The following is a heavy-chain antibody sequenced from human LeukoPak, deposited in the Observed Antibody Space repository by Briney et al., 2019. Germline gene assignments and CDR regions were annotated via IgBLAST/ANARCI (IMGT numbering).Heavy chain of an antibody. Sequence: PSETLSLTCAVSGGSISSNNWWSWVRQPPGKGLEWIGEIYHSGSTNYNPSLKSRVTISVDKSKNQFSLKLSSVTAADTAVYYCARVSSYYDSSGQADNWYFDLWGRGTLVTVSS. J-gene: IGHJ2*01. CDR1: GGSISSNNW. V-gene: IGHV4-4*02. CDR2: IYHSGST. D-gene: IGHD3-22*01. CDR3: ARVSSYYDSSGQADNWYFDL.